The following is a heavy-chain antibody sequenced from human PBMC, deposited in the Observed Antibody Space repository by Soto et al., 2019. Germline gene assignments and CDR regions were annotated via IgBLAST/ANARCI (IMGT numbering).Heavy chain of an antibody. CDR3: ARELSTIIRAYN. J-gene: IGHJ4*02. D-gene: IGHD3-10*01. Sequence: GGSLRLSCAASGFTFSIYSMNWVRQAPGKGLEWVSYIMPGSSHIFYADSVKGRFTISKDNAKSSVFLQMDSLRAEDTAIYYCARELSTIIRAYNWGQGTLVTVSS. CDR2: IMPGSSHI. CDR1: GFTFSIYS. V-gene: IGHV3-21*05.